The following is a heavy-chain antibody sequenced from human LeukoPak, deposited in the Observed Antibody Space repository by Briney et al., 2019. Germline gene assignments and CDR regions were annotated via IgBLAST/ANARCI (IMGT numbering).Heavy chain of an antibody. D-gene: IGHD3-3*01. J-gene: IGHJ6*02. CDR2: IYYSGSA. CDR1: GGSISSGGYY. CDR3: ARAGFWSGYDPYGMDV. V-gene: IGHV4-31*03. Sequence: SETLSLTCIVSGGSISSGGYYWSWIRQHPGKGLEWIGYIYYSGSAYYNPSLKSRVAISVDTSKSQFSLKLSSVTAADTAVYYCARAGFWSGYDPYGMDVWGQGTTVTVSS.